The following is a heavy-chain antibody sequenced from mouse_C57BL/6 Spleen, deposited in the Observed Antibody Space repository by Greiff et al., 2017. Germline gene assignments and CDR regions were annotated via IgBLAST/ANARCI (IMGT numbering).Heavy chain of an antibody. CDR1: GYSFTDYN. CDR3: ARGHYGSSYLYWYFDV. CDR2: INPNYGTT. D-gene: IGHD1-1*01. J-gene: IGHJ1*03. Sequence: VQLQQSEPELVKPGASVKISCKASGYSFTDYNMNWVKQSNGKSLEWIGVINPNYGTTSYNQKFKGKATLTVDQSSSTAYMQLNSLTSEDSAVYYCARGHYGSSYLYWYFDVWGTGTTVTVSS. V-gene: IGHV1-39*01.